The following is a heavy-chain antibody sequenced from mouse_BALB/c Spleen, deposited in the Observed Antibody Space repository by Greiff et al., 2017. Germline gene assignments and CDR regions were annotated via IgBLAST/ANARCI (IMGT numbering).Heavy chain of an antibody. CDR3: ANDDFDY. V-gene: IGHV1S56*01. Sequence: VQLQQSGPELVKPGASVRISCKASGYTFTSYYIHWVKQRPGQGLEWIGWIYPGNVNTKYNEKFKGKATLTADKSSSTAYMQLSSLTSEDSAVYFCANDDFDYWGQGTTLTVSS. CDR1: GYTFTSYY. CDR2: IYPGNVNT. D-gene: IGHD2-12*01. J-gene: IGHJ2*01.